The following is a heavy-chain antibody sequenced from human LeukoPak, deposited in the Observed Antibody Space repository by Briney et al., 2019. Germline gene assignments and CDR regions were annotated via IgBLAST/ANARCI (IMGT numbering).Heavy chain of an antibody. V-gene: IGHV4-38-2*02. J-gene: IGHJ3*02. CDR3: AKSNGYGLVDI. Sequence: SETLSLTCTVSGYSVSSGYYWGWVRPPPGKGLERIGNIFYSGSTYYSPSLKSRVTISLDTSRNQFSLKLNSVTAADTAVYYCAKSNGYGLVDIWGQGTMVTVSS. CDR1: GYSVSSGYY. D-gene: IGHD3-10*01. CDR2: IFYSGST.